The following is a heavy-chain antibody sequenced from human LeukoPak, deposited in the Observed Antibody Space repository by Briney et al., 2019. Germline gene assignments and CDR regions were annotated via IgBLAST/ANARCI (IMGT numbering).Heavy chain of an antibody. J-gene: IGHJ4*02. Sequence: PSETLSLTCAVSGYSITSGYYWDWIRQPPGKGREWIGSIYHSGSTYYNPSLKSRVTISVDTSKNQFSLKLSSVTAADTAVYYCARQEYSSFGDYWGQGTLVTVSS. V-gene: IGHV4-38-2*01. D-gene: IGHD6-6*01. CDR3: ARQEYSSFGDY. CDR1: GYSITSGYY. CDR2: IYHSGST.